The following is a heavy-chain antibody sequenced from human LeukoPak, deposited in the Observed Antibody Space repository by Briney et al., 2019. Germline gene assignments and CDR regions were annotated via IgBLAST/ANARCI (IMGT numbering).Heavy chain of an antibody. CDR1: GYSFTTFW. Sequence: GESLKISCKGSGYSFTTFWFGWVRQMPGKGLEWMGIIHPGDSDTTYSPSFQGQITISVDKSISTAYLQWSSLKASDTAIYYCARSYTLMAFFDYWGQGTLVTVSS. CDR3: ARSYTLMAFFDY. V-gene: IGHV5-51*01. J-gene: IGHJ4*02. CDR2: IHPGDSDT. D-gene: IGHD5-18*01.